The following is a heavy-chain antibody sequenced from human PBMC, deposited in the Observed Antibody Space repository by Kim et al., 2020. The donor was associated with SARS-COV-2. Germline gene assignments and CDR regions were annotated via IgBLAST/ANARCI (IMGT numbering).Heavy chain of an antibody. CDR3: ARVAWQWLIYYFDY. Sequence: AQKLQGRVTMTRDTSISTAYMEVRRLRSDDTAVYYCARVAWQWLIYYFDYWGQGTLVTVSS. V-gene: IGHV1-2*02. J-gene: IGHJ4*02. D-gene: IGHD6-19*01.